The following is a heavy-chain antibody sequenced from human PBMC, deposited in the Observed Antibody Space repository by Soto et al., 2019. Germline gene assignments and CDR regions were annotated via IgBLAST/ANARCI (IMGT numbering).Heavy chain of an antibody. V-gene: IGHV3-9*01. D-gene: IGHD6-19*01. CDR1: GFTFDDYA. CDR2: INWNSGTI. J-gene: IGHJ4*02. Sequence: GGSLRLSCAASGFTFDDYAMHWVRQAPGKGLEWVSGINWNSGTIDYADSVKGRFTISRDNAKNSLFLQMNSLRVGDTALYYCAKDIGGRVAVTGPVDYWGQGALVTVSS. CDR3: AKDIGGRVAVTGPVDY.